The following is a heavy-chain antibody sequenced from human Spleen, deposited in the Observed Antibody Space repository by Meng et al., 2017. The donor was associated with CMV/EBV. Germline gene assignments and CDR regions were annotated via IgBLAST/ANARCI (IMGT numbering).Heavy chain of an antibody. V-gene: IGHV3-74*01. Sequence: GESLKISCAASGFTFSSYSMNWVRQAPGKGLVWVSRIDRNGSSTSYADSVKGRFTISRDNANNTLYLQMNSLRAEDTAIYYCARDGGSTWYEIASPGNWLDPWGQGTLVTVSS. J-gene: IGHJ5*02. CDR2: IDRNGSST. D-gene: IGHD6-13*01. CDR1: GFTFSSYS. CDR3: ARDGGSTWYEIASPGNWLDP.